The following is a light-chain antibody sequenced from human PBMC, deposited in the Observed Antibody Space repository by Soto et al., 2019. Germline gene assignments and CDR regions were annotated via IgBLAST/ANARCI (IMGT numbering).Light chain of an antibody. J-gene: IGLJ1*01. Sequence: QSALTQPASVSGSPGQSITISCTGTSSDIGGYNYVSWYQQHPGKAPKLVMYGVNYRASGISARFSGSKFQNTASLTISGLQAEDEADYYCSAYTVSRTYVFGTGTKLTVL. CDR2: GVN. CDR1: SSDIGGYNY. V-gene: IGLV2-14*01. CDR3: SAYTVSRTYV.